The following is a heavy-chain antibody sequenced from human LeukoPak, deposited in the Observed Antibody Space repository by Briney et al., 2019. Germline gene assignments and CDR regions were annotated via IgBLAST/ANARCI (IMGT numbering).Heavy chain of an antibody. CDR3: ARSWAVQNTFYYFDD. D-gene: IGHD1-1*01. Sequence: SVKVSCKASTDTFNNYGIVWVRQAPGQGLEWMGGIVPVFETINYAQKFQGRVTLSADDSTTTAYMELNSLRSEDTAVYYCARSWAVQNTFYYFDDWGQGTLVTVSS. CDR2: IVPVFETI. J-gene: IGHJ4*02. V-gene: IGHV1-69*13. CDR1: TDTFNNYG.